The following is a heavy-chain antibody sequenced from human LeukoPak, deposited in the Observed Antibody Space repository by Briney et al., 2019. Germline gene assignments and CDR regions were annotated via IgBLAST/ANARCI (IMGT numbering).Heavy chain of an antibody. V-gene: IGHV1-18*01. CDR2: ISAYNGNT. D-gene: IGHD5-12*01. Sequence: ASVKVSCKASGYTFTSYGISWVRQAPGQGLEWMGWISAYNGNTNYAQKLQGRVNMTTDTSTSTAYIELRSLRSDDTAVYYCARDHGYEVGIDYWGQGTLVTVSS. CDR1: GYTFTSYG. CDR3: ARDHGYEVGIDY. J-gene: IGHJ4*02.